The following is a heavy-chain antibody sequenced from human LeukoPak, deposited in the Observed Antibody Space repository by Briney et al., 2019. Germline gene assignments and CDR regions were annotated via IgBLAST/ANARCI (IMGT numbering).Heavy chain of an antibody. CDR1: GFTFSIYW. D-gene: IGHD2-8*02. J-gene: IGHJ6*02. Sequence: PGGSLRLSCAASGFTFSIYWMSWVRQAPGKGLEWVANINQNGSATYYVDSVKGRFTISRDSAKNTLFLQMNSLRAEDTAVFYCVRAGGPHTVDVWGQGTTVTVSS. V-gene: IGHV3-7*01. CDR2: INQNGSAT. CDR3: VRAGGPHTVDV.